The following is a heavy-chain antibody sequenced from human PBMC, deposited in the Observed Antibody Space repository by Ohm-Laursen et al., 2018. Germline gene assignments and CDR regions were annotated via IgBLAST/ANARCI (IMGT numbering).Heavy chain of an antibody. CDR1: GFTFSSYA. V-gene: IGHV3-23*01. Sequence: SLRLSCAASGFTFSSYAMNWVRRAPGKGLEWVSGISGSGSRTYYADSVKGRFTISRDNSKNTLYLQMNSLRAEDTAVYYCARSNAFDIWGQGTMVTVSS. CDR2: ISGSGSRT. CDR3: ARSNAFDI. J-gene: IGHJ3*02.